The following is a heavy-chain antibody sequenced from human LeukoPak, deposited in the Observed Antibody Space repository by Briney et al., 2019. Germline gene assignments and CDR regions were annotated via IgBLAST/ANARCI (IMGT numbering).Heavy chain of an antibody. V-gene: IGHV5-51*01. D-gene: IGHD1-7*01. CDR2: IYPGDSDT. CDR1: GYSFTSYW. CDR3: ARLTYNWNSTWFDP. Sequence: GESLKISFQGSGYSFTSYWIGWVRQMPGKGLEWMGIIYPGDSDTRYSPSFQGQVTISADKSISTAYLQWSSLKASDTAMYYCARLTYNWNSTWFDPGGQGTLVTVSS. J-gene: IGHJ5*02.